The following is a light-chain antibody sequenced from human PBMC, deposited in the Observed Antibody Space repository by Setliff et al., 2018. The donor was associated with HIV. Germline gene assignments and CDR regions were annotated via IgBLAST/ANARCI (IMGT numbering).Light chain of an antibody. CDR3: AAWDDSLNAYV. CDR1: FSNIGRNT. V-gene: IGLV1-44*01. CDR2: ANF. J-gene: IGLJ1*01. Sequence: QSALTQPPSASGTPGQRVTISCSGSFSNIGRNTVNWYQQLPGTAPKLLIFANFQRPSGVPDRVSGSKSGTSASLAIRGLQSEDESDYFCAAWDDSLNAYVFGTGTKVNVL.